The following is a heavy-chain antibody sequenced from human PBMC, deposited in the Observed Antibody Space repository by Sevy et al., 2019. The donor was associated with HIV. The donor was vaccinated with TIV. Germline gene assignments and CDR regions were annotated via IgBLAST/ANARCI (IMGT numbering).Heavy chain of an antibody. J-gene: IGHJ5*02. CDR1: GFTLDTYW. CDR2: IKEDGSDK. V-gene: IGHV3-7*01. CDR3: ATDRIGGLYSSGWHH. Sequence: GGCLRLSCAASGFTLDTYWMSWVRQAPGKGLEWVANIKEDGSDKYYVDSVKGRFTISRYNARNSLYLQMNNLRAEDTAMYYCATDRIGGLYSSGWHHWGQGTLVLVSS. D-gene: IGHD6-19*01.